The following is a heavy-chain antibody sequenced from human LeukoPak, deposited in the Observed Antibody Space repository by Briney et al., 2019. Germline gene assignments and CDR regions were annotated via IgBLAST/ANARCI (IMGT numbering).Heavy chain of an antibody. D-gene: IGHD1-26*01. V-gene: IGHV3-23*01. CDR2: ISDSGDIT. CDR3: ARGGTYCPDY. CDR1: GFAFSKLA. Sequence: GGSLRLSCAASGFAFSKLAMGWVRQAPGKGLEWVSVISDSGDITYYADSVKGRFTISRDNSKHTLYLHMNSLRDEDTAVYYCARGGTYCPDYWGQGTLVTVSS. J-gene: IGHJ4*02.